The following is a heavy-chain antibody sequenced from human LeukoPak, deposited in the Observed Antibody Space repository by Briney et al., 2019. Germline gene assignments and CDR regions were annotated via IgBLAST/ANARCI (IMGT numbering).Heavy chain of an antibody. D-gene: IGHD3-10*01. J-gene: IGHJ3*02. CDR1: GYTFTGYY. Sequence: GASVKVSCKASGYTFTGYYMHWVRQAPGQGLEWMGWINPNSGGTNYAQKFQGWVTMTRDTSISTAYMELSRLRSDDTAVYYCARDLLWFGEQGPDAFDIWGQGTMVTVSS. CDR3: ARDLLWFGEQGPDAFDI. V-gene: IGHV1-2*04. CDR2: INPNSGGT.